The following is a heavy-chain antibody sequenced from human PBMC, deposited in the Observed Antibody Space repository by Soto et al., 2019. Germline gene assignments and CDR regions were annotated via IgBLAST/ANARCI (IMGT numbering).Heavy chain of an antibody. CDR2: IYYSGST. J-gene: IGHJ4*02. V-gene: IGHV4-39*07. D-gene: IGHD2-2*01. CDR3: ASLYCSSTSCYAGMWY. Sequence: SETLSLTCTVSGGSISSSSYYWGWIRQPPGKGLEWIGSIYYSGSTYYNPSLKSRVTISVDTSKNQFSLKLSSVTAADTAVYYCASLYCSSTSCYAGMWYWGQGTLVTVSS. CDR1: GGSISSSSYY.